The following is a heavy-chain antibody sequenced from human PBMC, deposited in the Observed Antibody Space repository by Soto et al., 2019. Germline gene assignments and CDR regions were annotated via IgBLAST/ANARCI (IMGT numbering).Heavy chain of an antibody. CDR3: ARIKGGGSPYDGMDV. Sequence: SETLSLTCTVSGDSLSSGSYFWSWIRQPPGRGLEWIGYIYYSGSTNYNPSLKSRVTISVDTSKNQFSLKLSSVTAADTAVYYCARIKGGGSPYDGMDVWGQGTTVT. D-gene: IGHD3-16*01. J-gene: IGHJ6*02. V-gene: IGHV4-61*01. CDR2: IYYSGST. CDR1: GDSLSSGSYF.